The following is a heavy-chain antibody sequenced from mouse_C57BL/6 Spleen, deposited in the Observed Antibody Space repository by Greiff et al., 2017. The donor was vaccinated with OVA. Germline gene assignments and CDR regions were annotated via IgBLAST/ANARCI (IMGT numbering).Heavy chain of an antibody. V-gene: IGHV1-82*01. CDR3: ARSDYSNYGGAMDY. CDR1: GYAFSSSW. Sequence: QVQLKESGPELVKPGASVKISCKASGYAFSSSWMNWVKQRPGKGLEWIGRIYPGDGDTNYNGKFKGKATLTADKSSSTAYMQLSSLTSEDSAVYFCARSDYSNYGGAMDYWGQGTSVTVSS. D-gene: IGHD2-5*01. CDR2: IYPGDGDT. J-gene: IGHJ4*01.